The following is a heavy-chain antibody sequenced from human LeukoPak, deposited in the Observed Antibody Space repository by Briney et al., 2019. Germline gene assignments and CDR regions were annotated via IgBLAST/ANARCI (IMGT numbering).Heavy chain of an antibody. Sequence: GGSLRLSCAASGFTFSTYSMHWDRQAPGKGLEWVSSIRSGGTYINYADSVKGRFTISRDDAKNSLYLQMNSLRAEDTAVYYCARDGIFDFWGQGTLVTVSS. CDR3: ARDGIFDF. V-gene: IGHV3-21*01. J-gene: IGHJ4*02. CDR2: IRSGGTYI. CDR1: GFTFSTYS.